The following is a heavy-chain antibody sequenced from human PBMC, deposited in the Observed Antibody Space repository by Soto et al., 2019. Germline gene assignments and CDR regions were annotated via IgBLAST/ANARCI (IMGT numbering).Heavy chain of an antibody. CDR3: ARQRIVVVPAAMVNWFDP. Sequence: PSETLSLTCTVSGGSISSSSYYWGWIRQPPGKGLEWIGSIYYSGSTYCNPSLKSRVTISVDTSKNQFSLKLSSVTAADTAVYYCARQRIVVVPAAMVNWFDPWGQGTLVTVSS. D-gene: IGHD2-2*01. J-gene: IGHJ5*02. CDR2: IYYSGST. CDR1: GGSISSSSYY. V-gene: IGHV4-39*01.